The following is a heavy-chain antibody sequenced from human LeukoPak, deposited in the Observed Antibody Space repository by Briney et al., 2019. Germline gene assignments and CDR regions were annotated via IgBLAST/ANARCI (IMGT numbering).Heavy chain of an antibody. J-gene: IGHJ4*02. CDR2: ISASGGST. D-gene: IGHD6-19*01. CDR3: AKQPGWYYFDY. Sequence: GGSLRLSCAASGSTFSSYGMGWVRQAPGKGLEWVSSISASGGSTYYTDSVKGRFTISRDNSKNTLYLQMNSLRAEDTAVYYCAKQPGWYYFDYWGQGTLVTVSS. CDR1: GSTFSSYG. V-gene: IGHV3-23*01.